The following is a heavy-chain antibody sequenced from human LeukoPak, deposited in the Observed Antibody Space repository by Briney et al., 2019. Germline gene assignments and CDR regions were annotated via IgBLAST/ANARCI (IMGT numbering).Heavy chain of an antibody. CDR3: AKDRSSSWYFLGYFDY. CDR1: GFTFSSYG. D-gene: IGHD6-13*01. J-gene: IGHJ4*02. V-gene: IGHV3-30*18. CDR2: ISYDGTNK. Sequence: GGSLRLSCAASGFTFSSYGMHWVRQAPGKGLEWVAIISYDGTNKYYADSVKGRFTISRDNSKNTLYLQMNSLRGEDAAVYYCAKDRSSSWYFLGYFDYWGQGTLVDVYS.